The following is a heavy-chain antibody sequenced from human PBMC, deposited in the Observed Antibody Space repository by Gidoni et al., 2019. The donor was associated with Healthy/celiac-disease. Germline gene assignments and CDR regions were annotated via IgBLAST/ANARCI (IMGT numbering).Heavy chain of an antibody. V-gene: IGHV4-38-2*02. CDR2: IYHSGST. CDR3: ARGGYYDSSGATPDY. J-gene: IGHJ4*02. CDR1: GYSISRGYY. D-gene: IGHD3-22*01. Sequence: QVQLQASGPGLVKPSETLSLTCTVSGYSISRGYYWGWIRQPPGKGLEWIGSIYHSGSTYYNPSLKSRVTISVDTSKNQFSLKLSSVTAADTAVYYCARGGYYDSSGATPDYWGQGTLVTVSS.